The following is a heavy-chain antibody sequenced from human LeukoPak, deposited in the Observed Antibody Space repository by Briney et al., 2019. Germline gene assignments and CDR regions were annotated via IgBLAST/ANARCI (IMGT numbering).Heavy chain of an antibody. CDR1: GGFFSGYY. D-gene: IGHD3-3*01. CDR2: INHRGST. CDR3: ARADNYDFWSGYAANPDRPDAFDI. J-gene: IGHJ3*02. V-gene: IGHV4-34*01. Sequence: PSETLSLTCAVYGGFFSGYYWSWIRQPPGKGLGWIGEINHRGSTTYNPSLKSRVTISVDTSKKQFSLKLSSVTAADTAVYYCARADNYDFWSGYAANPDRPDAFDIWGQGTMVTVSS.